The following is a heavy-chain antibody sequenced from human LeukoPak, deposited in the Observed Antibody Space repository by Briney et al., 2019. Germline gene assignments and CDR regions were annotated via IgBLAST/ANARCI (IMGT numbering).Heavy chain of an antibody. D-gene: IGHD6-13*01. V-gene: IGHV3-23*01. CDR1: GFTFSSYA. J-gene: IGHJ4*02. Sequence: PGGSLRLSCAASGFTFSSYAMSWVRQAPGKGLEWVSAISGSGGSTYYADSVKGRFTISRDNSKNTLCLQMNSLSVEDTAVYYCAKDSSSWYFDYWGQGTLVTVSS. CDR3: AKDSSSWYFDY. CDR2: ISGSGGST.